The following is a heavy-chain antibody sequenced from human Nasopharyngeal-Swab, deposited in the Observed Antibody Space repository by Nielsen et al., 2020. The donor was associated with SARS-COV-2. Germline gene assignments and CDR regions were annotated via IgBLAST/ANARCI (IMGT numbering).Heavy chain of an antibody. V-gene: IGHV5-10-1*01. J-gene: IGHJ4*02. Sequence: GESLKISCKGSGSSFTSYWISWVRQMPGKGLEWMGRIDPSDSYTNYSPSFQGHVTISADKSISTAYLQWSSLKASDTAMYYCARQTGIAAAEDYWGQGTLVTVSS. CDR3: ARQTGIAAAEDY. D-gene: IGHD6-13*01. CDR2: IDPSDSYT. CDR1: GSSFTSYW.